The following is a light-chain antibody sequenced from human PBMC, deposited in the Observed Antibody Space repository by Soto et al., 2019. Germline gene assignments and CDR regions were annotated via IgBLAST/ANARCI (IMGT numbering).Light chain of an antibody. V-gene: IGLV1-51*01. CDR2: DNN. CDR1: SSNIGNNY. Sequence: QSVLTQPPSVSAAPGQKVTICCSGISSNIGNNYVSWYQQLPGTAPKLLIYDNNKRPSGIPDRFSGSKSGTSATLGITGLQTGDEADYYCGTWDSSLSAYVFGTGTKVTVL. CDR3: GTWDSSLSAYV. J-gene: IGLJ1*01.